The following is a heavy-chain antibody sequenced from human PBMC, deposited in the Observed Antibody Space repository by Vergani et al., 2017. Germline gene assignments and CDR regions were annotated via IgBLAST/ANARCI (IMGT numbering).Heavy chain of an antibody. CDR2: ISWNSGST. V-gene: IGHV3-9*01. J-gene: IGHJ6*02. CDR3: ARTYGDYYYYYYGMDV. CDR1: GFTFDDYA. D-gene: IGHD4-17*01. Sequence: EVQLVESGGGLVQPGRSLRLSCAASGFTFDDYAMHWVRQAPGKGLEWVSGISWNSGSTGYADSVKGRFTISRDNAKNSLYLQMNSLRAEDTAVYYCARTYGDYYYYYYGMDVWGQGTTVTVSS.